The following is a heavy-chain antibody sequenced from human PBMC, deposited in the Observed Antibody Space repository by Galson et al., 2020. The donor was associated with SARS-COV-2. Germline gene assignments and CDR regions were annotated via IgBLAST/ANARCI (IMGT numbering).Heavy chain of an antibody. D-gene: IGHD2-21*01. CDR1: GFTFSSYA. CDR2: ISGSGSFT. J-gene: IGHJ4*02. CDR3: AKEIRRGGDCYIMYDY. V-gene: IGHV3-23*01. Sequence: GGSLRLSCAASGFTFSSYAMSWVRQAPGQGLEWVSAISGSGSFTYSTDSVRGRFTISRDNSKNTLYLQMNSLRADDTAVYYCAKEIRRGGDCYIMYDYWGQGTLVTVSS.